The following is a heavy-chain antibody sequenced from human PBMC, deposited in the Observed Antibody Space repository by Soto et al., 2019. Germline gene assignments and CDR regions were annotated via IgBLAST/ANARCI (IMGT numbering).Heavy chain of an antibody. CDR1: GYTLTTCD. V-gene: IGHV1-8*01. CDR2: MNPSTGNT. Sequence: ASVKVSCKASGYTLTTCDIHWVGQAPGQGLEWMGWMNPSTGNTGYAQKFQGRVTTTRNTSTSTAYMEVSILSSEDTAVYYCARRKDRSGPNHFDSRGQRTPVTVSS. J-gene: IGHJ4*02. CDR3: ARRKDRSGPNHFDS.